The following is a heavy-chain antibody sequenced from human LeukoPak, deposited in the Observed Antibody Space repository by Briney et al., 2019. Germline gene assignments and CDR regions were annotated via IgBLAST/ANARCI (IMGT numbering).Heavy chain of an antibody. CDR2: ISSDGSIT. CDR3: ARHLNYYLDY. CDR1: GFTFSTYW. D-gene: IGHD3-10*01. V-gene: IGHV3-74*01. Sequence: PGGSLRLSCAASGFTFSTYWMHWVRHAPGKGLVWVSRISSDGSITGYADSVKGRFTISRDNAKNTLYLQMNSLRAEDTAVCYCARHLNYYLDYWGQGTLVTVSS. J-gene: IGHJ4*02.